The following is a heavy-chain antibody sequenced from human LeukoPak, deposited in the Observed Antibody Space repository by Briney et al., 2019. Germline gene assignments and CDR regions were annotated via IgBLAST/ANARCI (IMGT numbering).Heavy chain of an antibody. D-gene: IGHD3-16*02. CDR1: GFSFSRYW. CDR2: IKQDGSEK. V-gene: IGHV3-7*01. J-gene: IGHJ4*02. Sequence: GGSLRLSCEASGFSFSRYWMSWVRQAPGKGLEWVANIKQDGSEKYYVDSVKGRFTISRDNAKNSLYLQMNSLRAEDTAVYYCARHRTASDYWGQGTLVTVSS. CDR3: ARHRTASDY.